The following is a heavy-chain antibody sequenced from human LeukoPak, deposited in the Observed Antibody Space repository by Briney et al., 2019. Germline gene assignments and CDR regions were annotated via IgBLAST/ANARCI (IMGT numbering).Heavy chain of an antibody. CDR3: LLAMADDFDY. J-gene: IGHJ4*02. CDR2: IIPIFGTA. D-gene: IGHD5-18*01. V-gene: IGHV1-69*13. CDR1: GGTFSSYP. Sequence: GASVKVSCKASGGTFSSYPISWVRQAPGQGLEWMGGIIPIFGTANYAQKFQGRVTITADESTSTAYMELSSLRSEDTAVYYCLLAMADDFDYWGQGTLVTVSS.